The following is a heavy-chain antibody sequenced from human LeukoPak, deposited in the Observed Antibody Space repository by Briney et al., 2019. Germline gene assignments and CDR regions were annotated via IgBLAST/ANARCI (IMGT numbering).Heavy chain of an antibody. CDR3: ASTTYCSSTSCYGQLDGWFDP. Sequence: PSETLSLTCTVSGGSISSYYWSWIRQPPGKGLEWIGYIYYSGSTNYNPSLKSRVTISVDTSKNQFSLKLSSVTAADTALYYCASTTYCSSTSCYGQLDGWFDPWGQGTLVTVSS. J-gene: IGHJ5*02. D-gene: IGHD2-2*01. V-gene: IGHV4-59*01. CDR2: IYYSGST. CDR1: GGSISSYY.